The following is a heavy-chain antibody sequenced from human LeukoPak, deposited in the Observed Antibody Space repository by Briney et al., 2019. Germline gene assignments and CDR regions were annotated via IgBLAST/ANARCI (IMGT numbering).Heavy chain of an antibody. J-gene: IGHJ5*02. Sequence: GGSLRLSCAASGFTFRNYEMNWVRQAPEKGLGWVSYISSSGSTVYYADSVKGRFTISRDNAKNSLYLQMNSLRAEDTALYYCARGPSVGSGWSPDLWGQGTLVTVSS. CDR3: ARGPSVGSGWSPDL. D-gene: IGHD6-19*01. V-gene: IGHV3-48*03. CDR2: ISSSGSTV. CDR1: GFTFRNYE.